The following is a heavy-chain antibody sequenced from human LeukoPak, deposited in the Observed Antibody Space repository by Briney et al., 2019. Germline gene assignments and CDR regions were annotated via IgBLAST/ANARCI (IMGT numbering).Heavy chain of an antibody. CDR2: INHSGSP. V-gene: IGHV4-34*01. CDR1: GGCFSGYY. CDR3: EDGIRDFDWLSRGGYYFDY. D-gene: IGHD3-9*01. Sequence: SENLSLTRAVYGGCFSGYYWIWIRPHPRTRLERIVEINHSGSPNYTPSLKSRVTISVATSKNQFSLKLSSVTAADTVFFQAEDGIRDFDWLSRGGYYFDYWGQGTLVTVSS. J-gene: IGHJ4*02.